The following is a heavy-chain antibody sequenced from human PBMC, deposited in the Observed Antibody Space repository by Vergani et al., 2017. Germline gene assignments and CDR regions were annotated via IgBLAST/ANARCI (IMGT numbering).Heavy chain of an antibody. CDR3: AKVGRSEVAGTFGAFDI. Sequence: EVQLLESGGDLVQPGGSLRHFCAASGFTFIMHAMSWVRQAPGKGLEWVSTLSASDRRTHYADSVKGRFTISRDNSKNTLFLHMNSLRPEDTAVYYCAKVGRSEVAGTFGAFDIWGQGTMVTVSS. V-gene: IGHV3-23*01. CDR2: LSASDRRT. D-gene: IGHD6-19*01. J-gene: IGHJ3*02. CDR1: GFTFIMHA.